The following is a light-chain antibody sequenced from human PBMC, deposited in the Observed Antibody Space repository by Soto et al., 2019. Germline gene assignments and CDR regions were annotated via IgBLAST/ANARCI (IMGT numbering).Light chain of an antibody. J-gene: IGKJ1*01. Sequence: EIVMTQSPATLSVSPGERATLSCRASQSVNSTLAWYQQKPGQAPRLLIYGASTRATGVPARFSGSGAGTEFTLTVSSLQSEDFAVNFCQQYNNWPTFGQGTKVELK. CDR2: GAS. V-gene: IGKV3-15*01. CDR1: QSVNST. CDR3: QQYNNWPT.